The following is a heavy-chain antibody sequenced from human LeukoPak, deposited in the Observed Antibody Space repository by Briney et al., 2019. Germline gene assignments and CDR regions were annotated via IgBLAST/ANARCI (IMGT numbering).Heavy chain of an antibody. CDR1: GFTFSSYW. Sequence: GGSLRLSCAASGFTFSSYWMHWVRQAPGEGLVWFSRINSDGSSRNYADSVKGRFTISRDNAKNTVYLQMNSLRADDTAVYYCASASSHRIAAGGDFWGQGTLVTVSS. CDR3: ASASSHRIAAGGDF. J-gene: IGHJ4*02. V-gene: IGHV3-74*01. D-gene: IGHD6-13*01. CDR2: INSDGSSR.